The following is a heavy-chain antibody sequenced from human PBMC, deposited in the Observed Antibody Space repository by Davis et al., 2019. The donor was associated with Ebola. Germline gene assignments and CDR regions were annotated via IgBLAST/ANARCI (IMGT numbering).Heavy chain of an antibody. V-gene: IGHV3-48*02. CDR2: ISSSSSTI. Sequence: GGSLRLSCAAPGFTFSSYSMNWVRQAPGKGLEWVSYISSSSSTIYYADSMKGRFTVSRDNAKNSLYLQMYSLRDEDTAVYYCARDSSSTTWYLFDYWGQGTLVTVSS. J-gene: IGHJ4*02. CDR3: ARDSSSTTWYLFDY. CDR1: GFTFSSYS. D-gene: IGHD6-13*01.